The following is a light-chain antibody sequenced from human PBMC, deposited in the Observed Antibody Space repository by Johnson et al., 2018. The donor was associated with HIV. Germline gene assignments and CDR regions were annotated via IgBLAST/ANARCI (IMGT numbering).Light chain of an antibody. V-gene: IGLV1-51*02. CDR3: GTWDSSLSAHYV. J-gene: IGLJ1*01. CDR2: ENN. Sequence: QSVLTQPPSVSAAPGQKVTISCSGSSSNIESNYVSWYQQLPGAIPKLLIFENNKRPSGIPDRLSGSKSGTSATLGIAGLQTGDDADYYCGTWDSSLSAHYVFGSGTKIVVL. CDR1: SSNIESNY.